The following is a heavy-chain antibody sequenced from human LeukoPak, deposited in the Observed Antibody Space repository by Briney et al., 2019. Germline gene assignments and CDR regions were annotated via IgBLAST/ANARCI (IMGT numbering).Heavy chain of an antibody. J-gene: IGHJ6*02. V-gene: IGHV3-74*01. CDR3: AKDSDYYDRSDYGMDV. CDR2: INSDGSST. D-gene: IGHD3-22*01. CDR1: GFTFSSYW. Sequence: GGSLRLSCAASGFTFSSYWMHWVRHAPGKGLVWVSRINSDGSSTSYADSVKGRFTISRDNAKNTLYLQMNSLRAEDTAVYYCAKDSDYYDRSDYGMDVWGQGTTVTVSS.